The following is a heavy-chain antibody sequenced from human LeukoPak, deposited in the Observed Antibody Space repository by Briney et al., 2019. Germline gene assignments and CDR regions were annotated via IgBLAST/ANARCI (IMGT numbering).Heavy chain of an antibody. J-gene: IGHJ3*02. V-gene: IGHV4-61*02. CDR2: IYTSGST. Sequence: PSETLSLTCTVSGGSISSGCYYWSWIRQPAGKGLEGIGRIYTSGSTNYNPSLKSRVTISVDTSKNQFPLKLSSVTAADTAVYYCARDNGSGSYYKRGAFDIWGQGTMVTVSS. D-gene: IGHD3-10*01. CDR1: GGSISSGCYY. CDR3: ARDNGSGSYYKRGAFDI.